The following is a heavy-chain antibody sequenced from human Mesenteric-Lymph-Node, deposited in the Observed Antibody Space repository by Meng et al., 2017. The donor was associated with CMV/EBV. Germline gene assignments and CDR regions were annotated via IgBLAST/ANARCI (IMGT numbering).Heavy chain of an antibody. CDR3: ARDLFGVTRDY. Sequence: SWATSEVIFSSYWMSWVRQAPGKGLEWVANIKQDGSEKYYVDSVKGRFTISRDNAKNSLYLQMNSLRAEDTAVYYCARDLFGVTRDYWGQGTLVTVSS. D-gene: IGHD2-8*01. V-gene: IGHV3-7*01. CDR1: EVIFSSYW. J-gene: IGHJ4*02. CDR2: IKQDGSEK.